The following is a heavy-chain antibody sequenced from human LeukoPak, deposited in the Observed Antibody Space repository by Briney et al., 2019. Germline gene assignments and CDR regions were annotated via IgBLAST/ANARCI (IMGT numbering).Heavy chain of an antibody. V-gene: IGHV4-4*09. Sequence: SETLSLTCTVSGGSISSYYWSWIRQPPGKGLEWIGYIYTSGSTNYNPSLTSRVTISVDTSKNQFSLKLSSVTAADTAVYYCARTPAMVTALFDPWGQGTLVTVSS. J-gene: IGHJ5*02. CDR3: ARTPAMVTALFDP. CDR1: GGSISSYY. D-gene: IGHD5-18*01. CDR2: IYTSGST.